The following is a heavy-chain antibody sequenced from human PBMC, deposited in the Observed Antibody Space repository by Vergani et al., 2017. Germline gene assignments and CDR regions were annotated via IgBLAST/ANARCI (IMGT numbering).Heavy chain of an antibody. V-gene: IGHV1-2*02. J-gene: IGHJ4*02. CDR1: GFTFSGYY. CDR3: ARDTRGGEWSGGY. CDR2: VNPNSGGT. D-gene: IGHD3-16*01. Sequence: QVQLVQSGAEVKKPGASVKVSCKTSGFTFSGYYIHWVRQAPGQGLEWMGWVNPNSGGTNYAQKFQGRVTMTRDTSINTAYMELNRLKSDGTAMYYCARDTRGGEWSGGYWGQGTLVTVSS.